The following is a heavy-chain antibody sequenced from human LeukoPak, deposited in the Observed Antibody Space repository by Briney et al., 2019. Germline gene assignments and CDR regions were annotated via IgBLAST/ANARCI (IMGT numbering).Heavy chain of an antibody. J-gene: IGHJ4*02. V-gene: IGHV3-73*01. Sequence: GGSLRLSCAASGFTFSASVMHWVRQASGKGLEWVGRIGNKANSYASVYAASVKGRFTISRDDSKNTAYLQMNRLKTEDTAVYYCTGGSGWYSPDYWGQGTLVTVSA. D-gene: IGHD6-19*01. CDR1: GFTFSASV. CDR3: TGGSGWYSPDY. CDR2: IGNKANSYAS.